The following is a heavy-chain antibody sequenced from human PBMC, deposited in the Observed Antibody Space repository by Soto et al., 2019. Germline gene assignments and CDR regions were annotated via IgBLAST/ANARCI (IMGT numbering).Heavy chain of an antibody. Sequence: GGSLRLSCAASGFTFRDYGMHWVRQAPGKGLEWVAVISHDGSDKYYADSMKGRFIISRDNSENTLFLNMNSLKPEDTAVYYCAKENQHLVHDYWGQGTLVTVSS. J-gene: IGHJ4*02. CDR1: GFTFRDYG. V-gene: IGHV3-30*18. CDR3: AKENQHLVHDY. D-gene: IGHD6-13*01. CDR2: ISHDGSDK.